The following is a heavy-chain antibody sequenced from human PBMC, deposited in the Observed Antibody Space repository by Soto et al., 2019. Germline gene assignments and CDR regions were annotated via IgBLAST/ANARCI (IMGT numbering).Heavy chain of an antibody. J-gene: IGHJ6*02. CDR1: GGSISSYY. Sequence: SETLSLTCTVSGGSISSYYWSWILQPPGKGLEWIWYIYYSGSTNYNPSLKSRFTISVDTSKNQFSLKLSSVTAADTAVYYCARDGSLRFLEWFYGMDVWGQGTTVTVSS. D-gene: IGHD3-3*01. CDR3: ARDGSLRFLEWFYGMDV. V-gene: IGHV4-59*01. CDR2: IYYSGST.